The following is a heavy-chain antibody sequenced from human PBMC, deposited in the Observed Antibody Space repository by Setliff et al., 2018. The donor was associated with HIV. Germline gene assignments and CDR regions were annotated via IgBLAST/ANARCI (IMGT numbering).Heavy chain of an antibody. CDR2: ISYDASNI. J-gene: IGHJ5*02. Sequence: GGSLRLSCAASGFTFSDYYMNWVPQAPGKGLEWVTFISYDASNIYYADSVKGRFTISRDNSKNTLYLQMNDLRSVDTAVYYCAREAGKYQVLSPGSWFDPWGQGTLVTVSS. D-gene: IGHD2-2*01. CDR1: GFTFSDYY. CDR3: AREAGKYQVLSPGSWFDP. V-gene: IGHV3-30*03.